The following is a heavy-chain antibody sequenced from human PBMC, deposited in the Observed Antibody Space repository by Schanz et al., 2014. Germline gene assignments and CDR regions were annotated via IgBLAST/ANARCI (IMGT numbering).Heavy chain of an antibody. Sequence: VQLLESGGGLVQPGGSLRLSCLASGFAFSSYGMNWLRQAPGKGLEWVSAIRGSGGSTYYADSVKGRFTISRDNSKTTVYLQMNSLRAEDTAVYYCARDGEAAAGCDDWGQGTLVTVSS. V-gene: IGHV3-23*01. CDR1: GFAFSSYG. CDR2: IRGSGGST. J-gene: IGHJ4*02. D-gene: IGHD6-13*01. CDR3: ARDGEAAAGCDD.